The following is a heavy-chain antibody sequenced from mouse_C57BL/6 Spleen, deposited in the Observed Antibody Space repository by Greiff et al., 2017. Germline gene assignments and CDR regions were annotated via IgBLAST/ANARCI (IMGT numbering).Heavy chain of an antibody. Sequence: EVKLMESEGGLVQPGSSMKLSCTASGFTFSDYYMAWVRQVPEKGLEWVANINYDGSSTYYLDSLKSRFIISRDNAKNILYLQMSSLKSEDTATYYCARGGHYYGSSLRDWYFDVWGTGTTVTVSS. V-gene: IGHV5-16*01. CDR2: INYDGSST. J-gene: IGHJ1*03. CDR1: GFTFSDYY. D-gene: IGHD1-1*01. CDR3: ARGGHYYGSSLRDWYFDV.